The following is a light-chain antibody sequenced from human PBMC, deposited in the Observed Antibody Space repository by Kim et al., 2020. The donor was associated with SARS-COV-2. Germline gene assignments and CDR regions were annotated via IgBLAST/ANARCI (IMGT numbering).Light chain of an antibody. CDR1: QSVSSSY. CDR2: GAL. J-gene: IGKJ4*01. CDR3: QQYGRSPLT. V-gene: IGKV3-20*01. Sequence: EIVLTQSPGTLSLSPGERATLSCRASQSVSSSYLAWYQQKPGQAPRLLIYGALSRATGIPDRFSGSGSGTDFTLTISRLEPEDFAVYYCQQYGRSPLTFGGGTKVDIK.